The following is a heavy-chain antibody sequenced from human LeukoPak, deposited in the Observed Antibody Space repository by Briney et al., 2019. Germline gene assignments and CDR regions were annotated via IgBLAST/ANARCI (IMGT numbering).Heavy chain of an antibody. J-gene: IGHJ6*03. CDR3: AREGLWFGDPEDYMDV. CDR2: ISGYNGNT. D-gene: IGHD3-10*01. CDR1: GYTFTSYG. Sequence: ASVKVSCKASGYTFTSYGMSWVRQAPGQGLEWMGWISGYNGNTNSAQKLQGRVRMTTDTSTSTVYMELRSLRSDDTAVYYCAREGLWFGDPEDYMDVWGKGTTVTVSS. V-gene: IGHV1-18*01.